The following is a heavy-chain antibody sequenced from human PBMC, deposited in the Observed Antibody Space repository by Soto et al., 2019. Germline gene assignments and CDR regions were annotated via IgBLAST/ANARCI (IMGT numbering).Heavy chain of an antibody. J-gene: IGHJ6*02. V-gene: IGHV4-4*07. D-gene: IGHD6-13*01. CDR1: VDSITTYY. Sequence: SETLSLSCTVSVDSITTYYLSWIRQPAGKGLEWIGRIDASGNTNYNPALISRATMSIDTSKQQSTLKLTSVTTAETAISNCGRYSKIWLQTEGMDVWGQGTTVTVSS. CDR2: IDASGNT. CDR3: GRYSKIWLQTEGMDV.